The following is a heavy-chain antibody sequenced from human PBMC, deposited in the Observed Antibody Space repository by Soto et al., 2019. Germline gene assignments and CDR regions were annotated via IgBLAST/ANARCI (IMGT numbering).Heavy chain of an antibody. Sequence: EVQLVESGGGLVKPGGSLRLSCAASGFTFSSYSMNWVRQAPGKGLEWVSSISSSSSYIYYADSVKGRFTISRDNAKNSLYLQMNSLRAEDTAVYYCARGMSTTRYDAFDIWGQGTMVTVSS. CDR1: GFTFSSYS. D-gene: IGHD4-17*01. V-gene: IGHV3-21*01. CDR3: ARGMSTTRYDAFDI. J-gene: IGHJ3*02. CDR2: ISSSSSYI.